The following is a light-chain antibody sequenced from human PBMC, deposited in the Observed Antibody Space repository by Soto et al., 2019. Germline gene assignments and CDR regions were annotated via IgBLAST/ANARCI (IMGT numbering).Light chain of an antibody. CDR3: QQYGSSGT. J-gene: IGKJ1*01. CDR2: GAS. Sequence: EIVMTPSPATLSVSPGERAPLSCRASQSVSSNLAWYQQKPGQAPRLLIYGASTRATGIPDRFSGSGSGTDFTLTISRLEPEDFAVYYCQQYGSSGTFGQGTKVDIK. CDR1: QSVSSN. V-gene: IGKV3-20*01.